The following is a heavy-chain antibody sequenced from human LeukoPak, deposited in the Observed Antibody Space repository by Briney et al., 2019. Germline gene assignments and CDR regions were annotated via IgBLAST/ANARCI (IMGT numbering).Heavy chain of an antibody. V-gene: IGHV1-18*01. D-gene: IGHD3-3*01. CDR3: ARVPAYDFWSGNWFDP. CDR1: GYTFTSYG. CDR2: TSAYNGNT. Sequence: ASVKVSCKASGYTFTSYGISWVRQAPGQGLEWMGWTSAYNGNTNYAQKLQGRVTMTTDTSTSTAYMELRSLRSDDTAVYYCARVPAYDFWSGNWFDPWGQGTLVTVSS. J-gene: IGHJ5*02.